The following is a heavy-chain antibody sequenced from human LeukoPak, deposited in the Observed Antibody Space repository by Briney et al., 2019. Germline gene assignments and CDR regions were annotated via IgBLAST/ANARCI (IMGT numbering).Heavy chain of an antibody. CDR1: GFTFSSYG. V-gene: IGHV3-23*01. J-gene: IGHJ4*02. CDR3: AKDLLYYYDSSASRNQAYYFDY. CDR2: ISGSGGST. D-gene: IGHD3-22*01. Sequence: PGGSLRLSCAASGFTFSSYGMSWVRQAPGKGLEWVSAISGSGGSTYYADSVKGRFTISRDNSKNTLYMQMNSLRAEDTAVYYCAKDLLYYYDSSASRNQAYYFDYWGQGTLVTVSS.